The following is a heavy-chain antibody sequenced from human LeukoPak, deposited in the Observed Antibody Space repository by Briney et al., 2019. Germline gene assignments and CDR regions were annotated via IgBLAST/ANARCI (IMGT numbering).Heavy chain of an antibody. Sequence: GESLKISCKGSGYSFTSYWIGWVRQTPGKGLEWMGIIYPGDSDTRYSPSFQGQVTISADKSISAAYLQRSSLKASDTAMYYCARLAVGNWFDPWGQGTLVTVSS. V-gene: IGHV5-51*01. CDR3: ARLAVGNWFDP. J-gene: IGHJ5*02. CDR2: IYPGDSDT. D-gene: IGHD6-19*01. CDR1: GYSFTSYW.